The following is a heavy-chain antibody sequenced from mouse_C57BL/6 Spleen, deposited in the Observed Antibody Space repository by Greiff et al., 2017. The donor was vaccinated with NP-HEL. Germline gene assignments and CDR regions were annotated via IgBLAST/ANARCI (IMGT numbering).Heavy chain of an antibody. D-gene: IGHD2-5*01. CDR2: IDPENGDT. CDR3: TTYYSNPFDY. CDR1: GFNIKDDY. V-gene: IGHV14-4*01. J-gene: IGHJ2*01. Sequence: EVKLQESGAELVRPGASVKLSCTASGFNIKDDYMHWVKQRPEQGLEWIGWIDPENGDTEYASKFQGKATITADTSSNTAYLQLSSLTSEDTAVYYCTTYYSNPFDYWGQGTTLTVSS.